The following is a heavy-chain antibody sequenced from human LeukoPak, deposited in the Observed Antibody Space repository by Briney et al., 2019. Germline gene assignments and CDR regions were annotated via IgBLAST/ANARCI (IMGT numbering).Heavy chain of an antibody. V-gene: IGHV3-30*03. CDR1: GFSFSSYD. Sequence: GGSLRLSCAASGFSFSSYDMLWVRQAPGKGLEWVAIISYDGNNAYYADSVKGRLTISRDNSKNTLYLQMNSLRVEYTAVYYCSCCWYWVHYWGQGTLVTVSS. CDR3: SCCWYWVHY. J-gene: IGHJ4*02. CDR2: ISYDGNNA. D-gene: IGHD6-19*01.